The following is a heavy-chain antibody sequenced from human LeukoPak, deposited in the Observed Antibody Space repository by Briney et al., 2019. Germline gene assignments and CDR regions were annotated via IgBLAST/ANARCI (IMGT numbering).Heavy chain of an antibody. J-gene: IGHJ4*02. D-gene: IGHD6-13*01. CDR1: GFTFSSYA. CDR3: AKTPRGGIAAAGSIFDY. V-gene: IGHV3-30-3*02. CDR2: ISYDGSNK. Sequence: GGSLRLSCAASGFTFSSYAMHWVRQAPGKGLEWVAVISYDGSNKYYADSVKGRFTISRDNSKNTLYLQMNSLRAEDTALYYCAKTPRGGIAAAGSIFDYWGQGTLVTVSS.